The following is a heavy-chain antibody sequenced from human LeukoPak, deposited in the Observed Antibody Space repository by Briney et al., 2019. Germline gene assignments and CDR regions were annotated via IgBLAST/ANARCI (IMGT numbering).Heavy chain of an antibody. V-gene: IGHV4-59*01. CDR3: ARVVANWFDP. J-gene: IGHJ5*02. CDR2: IYYSGST. CDR1: GGSISSYY. Sequence: SETLSLTCTVSGGSISSYYWSWIRQPPGKGLEWTGYIYYSGSTNYNPSLKSRVTISVDTSKNQFSLKLSSVTAADTAVYYCARVVANWFDPWGQGTLVTVSS.